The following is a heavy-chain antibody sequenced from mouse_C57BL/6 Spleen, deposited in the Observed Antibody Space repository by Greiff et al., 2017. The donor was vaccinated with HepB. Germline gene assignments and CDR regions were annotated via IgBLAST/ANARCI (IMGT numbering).Heavy chain of an antibody. Sequence: EVKLQESGPGLVKPSQSLSLTCSVTGYSITSGYYWNWIRQFPGNKLEWMGYISYDGSNKYNPSLKNRISITRDTSKNQFFLKLNSVTTEDTATYYCASGYSWFAYWGQGTLVTVSA. J-gene: IGHJ3*01. CDR1: GYSITSGYY. D-gene: IGHD2-3*01. CDR3: ASGYSWFAY. V-gene: IGHV3-6*01. CDR2: ISYDGSN.